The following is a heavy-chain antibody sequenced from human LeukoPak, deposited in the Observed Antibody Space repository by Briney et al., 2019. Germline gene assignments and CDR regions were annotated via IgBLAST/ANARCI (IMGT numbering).Heavy chain of an antibody. CDR1: GFTFSSYS. CDR2: ISSSSSYI. V-gene: IGHV3-21*01. D-gene: IGHD3-10*01. J-gene: IGHJ3*02. Sequence: GGSLRLSCAASGFTFSSYSMNWVRQAPGKGREWVSSISSSSSYIYYADSVKGRFTISRDNAKNSLYLQMNSLRAEDTAVYYCARSGLLWFGELLYAFDIWGQGTMVTVSS. CDR3: ARSGLLWFGELLYAFDI.